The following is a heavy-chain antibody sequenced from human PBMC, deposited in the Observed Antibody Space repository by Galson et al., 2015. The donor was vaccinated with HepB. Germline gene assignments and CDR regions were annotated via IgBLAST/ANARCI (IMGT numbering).Heavy chain of an antibody. CDR1: GDSVSSNSAA. D-gene: IGHD2-15*01. CDR3: ARGCSGGSCYSDFYDAFDI. CDR2: TYYRSKWYN. J-gene: IGHJ3*02. Sequence: AISGDSVSSNSAAWNWIRQSPSRGLEWLGRTYYRSKWYNDYAVSVKSRITINPDTSKNQFSLQLNSVTPEDTAVYYCARGCSGGSCYSDFYDAFDIWGQGTMVTVSS. V-gene: IGHV6-1*01.